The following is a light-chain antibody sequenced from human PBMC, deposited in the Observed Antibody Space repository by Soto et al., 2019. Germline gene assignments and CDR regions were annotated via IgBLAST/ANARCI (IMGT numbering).Light chain of an antibody. CDR2: EAS. CDR3: QQSYNIPQT. Sequence: DIQMTQSPSSLSASVGDTVTITCRASQTIAIYLNWYQQKPGKAPNLLIYEASSLQSGVPSRFTGRGSGTDFSLTISSLQPEDFATYYCQQSYNIPQTFGQGTSVEIK. CDR1: QTIAIY. V-gene: IGKV1-39*01. J-gene: IGKJ1*01.